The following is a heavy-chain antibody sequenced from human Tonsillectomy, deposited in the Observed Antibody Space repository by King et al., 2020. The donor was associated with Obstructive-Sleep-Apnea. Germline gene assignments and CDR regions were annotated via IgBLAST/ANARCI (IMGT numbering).Heavy chain of an antibody. CDR3: SVPAASWAFYFDY. J-gene: IGHJ4*02. V-gene: IGHV3-30*04. Sequence: QLVQSGGGVVQPGGSLRLSCAASGFMFGFYSMHWVRQAPGKGLEWVADISSDGNNKYYADSVKGRFTISRDNSKNTLFLQMNSLRPEDSALYYCSVPAASWAFYFDYWGQGTLVTVS. CDR1: GFMFGFYS. D-gene: IGHD2-2*01. CDR2: ISSDGNNK.